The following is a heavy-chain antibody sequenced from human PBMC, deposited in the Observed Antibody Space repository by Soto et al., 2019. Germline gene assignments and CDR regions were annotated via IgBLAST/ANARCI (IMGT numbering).Heavy chain of an antibody. CDR1: GFTFSSYA. D-gene: IGHD1-26*01. V-gene: IGHV3-30-3*01. CDR2: ISYDGSNK. J-gene: IGHJ4*02. Sequence: GGSLRLSCAASGFTFSSYAMHWVRQAPGKGLERVAVISYDGSNKYYADSVKGRFTISRDNSKNTLYLQMNSLRAEDTAVYYCARDGNYVDYWGQGTLVTVS. CDR3: ARDGNYVDY.